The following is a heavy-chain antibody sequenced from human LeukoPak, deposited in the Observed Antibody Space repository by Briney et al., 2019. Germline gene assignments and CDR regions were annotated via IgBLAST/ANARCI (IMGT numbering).Heavy chain of an antibody. CDR1: NGSISSYSYY. CDR2: IYYSGST. V-gene: IGHV4-39*01. J-gene: IGHJ4*02. Sequence: SETLSLTCTVTNGSISSYSYYWGWIRQPPGKGLEWIGNIYYSGSTYFNPSLKSRVTMSVDTSKNQFSLRLSSVTAADTAVYYCALYDSSGYYVDCWGQGILVTVSS. CDR3: ALYDSSGYYVDC. D-gene: IGHD3-22*01.